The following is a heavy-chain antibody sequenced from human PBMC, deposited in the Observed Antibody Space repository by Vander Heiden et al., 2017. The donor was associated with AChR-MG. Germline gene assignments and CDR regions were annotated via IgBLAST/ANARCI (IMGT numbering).Heavy chain of an antibody. D-gene: IGHD3-10*01. CDR2: ISSSGSTI. J-gene: IGHJ2*01. CDR3: AREDYGSGSYRGRYWYFDL. V-gene: IGHV3-48*03. CDR1: GFTFSSYE. Sequence: EVQLVESGGGLVQPGGSLRLSCAASGFTFSSYEMTWVRQAPGKGLEWVSYISSSGSTIYYADSVKGRFTISRDNAKNSLYLQMNSLRAEDTAVYYCAREDYGSGSYRGRYWYFDLWGRGTLVTVSS.